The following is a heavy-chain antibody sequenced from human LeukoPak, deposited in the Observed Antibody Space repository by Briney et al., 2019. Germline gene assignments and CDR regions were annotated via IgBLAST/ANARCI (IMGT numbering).Heavy chain of an antibody. CDR2: INHSGST. CDR1: GGSFSGYY. V-gene: IGHV4-34*01. J-gene: IGHJ4*02. Sequence: SETLSLTCAIYGGSFSGYYWSWIRQPPGKGLEWIGEINHSGSTNYNPSLKSRVTISVDTSKNQFSLKLSSVTAADTAVYYCARGSRPSDYWGQGALVTVSS. CDR3: ARGSRPSDY.